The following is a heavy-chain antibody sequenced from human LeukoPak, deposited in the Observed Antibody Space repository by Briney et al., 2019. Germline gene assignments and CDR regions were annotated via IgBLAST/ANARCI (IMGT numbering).Heavy chain of an antibody. CDR1: GFTLSRNY. V-gene: IGHV3-53*01. CDR2: IYSGGST. CDR3: ARECSEGLSFDY. Sequence: PGGSLRLSCAASGFTLSRNYMSWVRQAPGKGLEWVSVIYSGGSTYYADSVKGRFTISRDTSKNTLYLQMNSLRAEDTAVYYCARECSEGLSFDYWGQGTLVTVSS. D-gene: IGHD3-10*02. J-gene: IGHJ4*02.